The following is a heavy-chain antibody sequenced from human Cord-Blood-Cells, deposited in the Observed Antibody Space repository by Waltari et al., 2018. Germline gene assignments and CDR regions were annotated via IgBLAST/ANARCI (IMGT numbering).Heavy chain of an antibody. CDR2: ISSSSSYI. V-gene: IGHV3-21*01. J-gene: IGHJ5*02. CDR1: GFTFRSYS. CDR3: ARDYVSGSYYWFDP. D-gene: IGHD1-26*01. Sequence: EVQLVESGGGLVKPGGSLRLSCAASGFTFRSYSMNWVRQAPGKGLEWVSSISSSSSYIYYADSVKGRFTISRDNAKNSLYLQMNSLRAEDTAVYYCARDYVSGSYYWFDPWGQGTLVTVSS.